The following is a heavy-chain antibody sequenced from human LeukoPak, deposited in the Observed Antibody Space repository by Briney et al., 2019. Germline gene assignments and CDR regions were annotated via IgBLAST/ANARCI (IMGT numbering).Heavy chain of an antibody. Sequence: GGSLRLSCAASGFTFSSYGMHWVRQAPGKGLEWVAFIRYDGSNKYYADSVKGRFTISRDNSKNTLYLQMNSLRAEDTAVYYWAKAINVVASEYFQHWGQGTLVTVSS. CDR3: AKAINVVASEYFQH. D-gene: IGHD2-15*01. CDR2: IRYDGSNK. V-gene: IGHV3-30*02. J-gene: IGHJ1*01. CDR1: GFTFSSYG.